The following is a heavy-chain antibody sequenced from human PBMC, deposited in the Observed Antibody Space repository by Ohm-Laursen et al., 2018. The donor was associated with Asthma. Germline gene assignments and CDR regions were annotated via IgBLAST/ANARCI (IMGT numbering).Heavy chain of an antibody. J-gene: IGHJ4*02. Sequence: GSLRLSCAAAGLSFSHHAMSWVRQAPGKGLEWVAVVGGDGDITHYADAVKGRFTISRDNPRNTLYLQMNSLRAEDTAVYYCAKDSSEVVAADEYWGQGTLVTVSS. CDR1: GLSFSHHA. V-gene: IGHV3-23*01. D-gene: IGHD2-15*01. CDR2: VGGDGDIT. CDR3: AKDSSEVVAADEY.